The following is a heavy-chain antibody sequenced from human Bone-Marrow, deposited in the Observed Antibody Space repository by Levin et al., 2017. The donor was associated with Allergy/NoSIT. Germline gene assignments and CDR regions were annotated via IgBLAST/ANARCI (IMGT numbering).Heavy chain of an antibody. D-gene: IGHD4-23*01. CDR3: ARDPHGGNYNDL. J-gene: IGHJ5*02. V-gene: IGHV4-31*03. CDR2: IYHTGST. Sequence: PSETLSLTCTVSGASISSGYWSWIRQLPGKGLEWIGYIYHTGSTSYYNPSLKSRVTISVDTSKNQFSLKLTSVTAADTAVYFCARDPHGGNYNDLWGQGTLVTVSS. CDR1: GASISSGY.